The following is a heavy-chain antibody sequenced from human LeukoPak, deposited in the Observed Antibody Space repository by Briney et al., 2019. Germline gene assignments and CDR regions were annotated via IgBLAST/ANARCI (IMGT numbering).Heavy chain of an antibody. CDR3: AREQYYDSSGYYYNYFDY. Sequence: SVKVSCKASGGTFSSYAISWVRQAPGQGLEWMGGIIPIFGTANYAQKFQGRVTITADKSTSTAYMELSSLRSEDTAVYYCAREQYYDSSGYYYNYFDYWGQGTLVTVSS. D-gene: IGHD3-22*01. V-gene: IGHV1-69*06. CDR1: GGTFSSYA. J-gene: IGHJ4*02. CDR2: IIPIFGTA.